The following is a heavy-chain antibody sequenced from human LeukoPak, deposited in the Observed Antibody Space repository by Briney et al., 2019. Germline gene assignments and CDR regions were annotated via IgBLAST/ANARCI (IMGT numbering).Heavy chain of an antibody. V-gene: IGHV1-2*02. CDR3: VRDWELRYSQGGFDY. CDR1: GYSFIVYY. Sequence: ASVKVSCKASGYSFIVYYIHWVRQAPGQGLEWMGWINPRSGDTNYAQQSQGRLTMTRDTSISTAYMDLSRLTSDDTAVYFCVRDWELRYSQGGFDYWGQGTLVTVSS. J-gene: IGHJ4*02. CDR2: INPRSGDT. D-gene: IGHD3-9*01.